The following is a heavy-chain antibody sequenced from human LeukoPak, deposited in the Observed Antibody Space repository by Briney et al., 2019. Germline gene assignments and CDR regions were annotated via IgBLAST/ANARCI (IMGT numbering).Heavy chain of an antibody. J-gene: IGHJ4*02. CDR1: GGSISSGGYS. V-gene: IGHV4-30-2*01. CDR2: IYHSGSA. D-gene: IGHD3/OR15-3a*01. CDR3: ARAHDFWYYFDY. Sequence: PSETLSLTCAVSGGSISSGGYSWSWIRQPPGKGLEWIGYIYHSGSAYYNPSLKSRVTISVDRSKNQFSLKLSSVTAADTAVYYCARAHDFWYYFDYWGQGTLVTVSS.